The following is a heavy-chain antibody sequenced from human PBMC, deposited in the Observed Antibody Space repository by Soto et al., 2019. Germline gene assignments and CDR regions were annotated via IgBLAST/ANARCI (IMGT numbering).Heavy chain of an antibody. V-gene: IGHV1-2*02. CDR1: GYPFSGRY. CDR3: ARGYCSSNGCSAYFDY. CDR2: INPTSGGT. Sequence: QVQLVQSGAEVKKPGASVKVSCKASGYPFSGRYLHWVRQAPGQGLEWMALINPTSGGTNYAQKFQGRVTMTWDTSISTAYMEMSSLKSDDSAIYYCARGYCSSNGCSAYFDYWGQGTLVTVSS. D-gene: IGHD2-2*01. J-gene: IGHJ4*02.